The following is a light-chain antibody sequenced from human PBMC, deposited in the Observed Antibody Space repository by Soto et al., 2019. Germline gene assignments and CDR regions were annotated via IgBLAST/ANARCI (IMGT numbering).Light chain of an antibody. V-gene: IGKV1-39*01. Sequence: DIQMTQSPSSLSASVGDRVTITCRASQSISSYLNWYQQKPGKAPKLLIFAASSLQSRVPSRFSGSGSGTDFTLTISSLQPEDFATYYCQQGYSTPTFGPGTKVDIK. CDR2: AAS. CDR3: QQGYSTPT. CDR1: QSISSY. J-gene: IGKJ3*01.